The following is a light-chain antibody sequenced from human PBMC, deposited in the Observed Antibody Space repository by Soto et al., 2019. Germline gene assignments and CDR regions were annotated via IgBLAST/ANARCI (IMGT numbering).Light chain of an antibody. CDR2: EGS. V-gene: IGLV2-23*01. CDR1: SSDVGSYNL. Sequence: LTQPASVSGSPGQSITISCTGTSSDVGSYNLVSWYQQHPGKAPKLMIYEGSKRPSGVSNRFSGSKSGNTASLTISGLQAEDEADYYCCSYAGSSTYVFGTGTKSPS. CDR3: CSYAGSSTYV. J-gene: IGLJ1*01.